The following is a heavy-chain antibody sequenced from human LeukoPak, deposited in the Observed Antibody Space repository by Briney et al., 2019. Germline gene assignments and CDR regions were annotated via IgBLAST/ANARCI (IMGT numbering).Heavy chain of an antibody. Sequence: ASVKVSCKAAGYTFTSYYMHWVRQDPGQGLEWMGIINPSGGSTSYAQKFQGRVTMTRDTSTSTVYMELSSLRSEDTAVYYCARDRYLLYYDILTLPPYYYYYMDVWGKGTTVTISS. CDR1: GYTFTSYY. V-gene: IGHV1-46*01. CDR2: INPSGGST. D-gene: IGHD3-9*01. J-gene: IGHJ6*03. CDR3: ARDRYLLYYDILTLPPYYYYYMDV.